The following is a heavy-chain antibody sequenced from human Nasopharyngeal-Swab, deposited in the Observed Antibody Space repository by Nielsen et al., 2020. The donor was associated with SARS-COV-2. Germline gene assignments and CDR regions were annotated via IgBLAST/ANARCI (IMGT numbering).Heavy chain of an antibody. Sequence: SCAASGFTFSSYGMHWVRQAPGKGLEWVAVIWYDGSNKYYADSVKGRFTISRDNSKNTLYLQMNSLRAEDTAVYYCARDVTMVQGVIMNYWGQGTLVTVSS. CDR2: IWYDGSNK. CDR1: GFTFSSYG. CDR3: ARDVTMVQGVIMNY. J-gene: IGHJ4*02. D-gene: IGHD3-10*01. V-gene: IGHV3-33*01.